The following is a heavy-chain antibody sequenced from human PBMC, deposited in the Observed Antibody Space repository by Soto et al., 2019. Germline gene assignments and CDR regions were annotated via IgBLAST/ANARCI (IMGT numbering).Heavy chain of an antibody. Sequence: SETLSLTCTVSVGSISSSSYYWGWIRQPPGKGLEWIGSIYYSGSTYYNPSLKSRVTISVDTSKNQFSLKLSSVTAADTAVYYCATTLASASDYWGQGTLVTVSS. CDR3: ATTLASASDY. J-gene: IGHJ4*02. D-gene: IGHD4-17*01. V-gene: IGHV4-39*01. CDR1: VGSISSSSYY. CDR2: IYYSGST.